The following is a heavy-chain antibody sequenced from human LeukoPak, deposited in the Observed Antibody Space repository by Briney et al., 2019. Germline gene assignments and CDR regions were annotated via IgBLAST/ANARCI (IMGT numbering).Heavy chain of an antibody. J-gene: IGHJ5*01. Sequence: PTGGSLRLSCAASGFTFSGKWMHWVRHAPGKGLVWVSRIKGDGSSTTYADSVKGRFTISRDNAKNTLHLQMDSLRAEDTAVYYCARSDWLDSWGQGTLVIVSS. CDR3: ARSDWLDS. V-gene: IGHV3-74*03. CDR1: GFTFSGKW. CDR2: IKGDGSST.